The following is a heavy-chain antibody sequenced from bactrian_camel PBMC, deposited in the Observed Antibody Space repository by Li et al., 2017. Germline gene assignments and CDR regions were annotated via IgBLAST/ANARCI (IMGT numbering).Heavy chain of an antibody. J-gene: IGHJ4*01. CDR2: ISIHSGKT. D-gene: IGHD6*01. CDR1: GYDGTMYC. CDR3: AATLLSGMCSSWYAVYEY. Sequence: HVQLVESGGGSVQAGGSQRLSCAASGYDGTMYCVAWFRQVPGKQREGVAGISIHSGKTYYSDSVRGRFTISSDNDKNTQYLQMNALKPEDSATYYCAATLLSGMCSSWYAVYEYWGQGTQVTVS. V-gene: IGHV3S6*01.